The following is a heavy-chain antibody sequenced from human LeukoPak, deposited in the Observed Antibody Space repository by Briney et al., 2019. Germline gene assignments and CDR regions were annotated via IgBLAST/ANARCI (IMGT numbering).Heavy chain of an antibody. J-gene: IGHJ5*02. V-gene: IGHV1-18*01. CDR2: ISAYNGNT. Sequence: ASVKVSCKASGYTFTSYGISWVRQAPGQGLEWVGWISAYNGNTNYAQKLQGRVTMTTDTSTRTAYMELRSLRSDDTAVYYCARVRRGGDGNWFDPWGQGTLVTVSS. D-gene: IGHD3-10*01. CDR1: GYTFTSYG. CDR3: ARVRRGGDGNWFDP.